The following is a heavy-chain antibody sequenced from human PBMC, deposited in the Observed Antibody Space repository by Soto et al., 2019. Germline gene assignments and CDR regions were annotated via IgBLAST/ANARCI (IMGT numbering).Heavy chain of an antibody. CDR3: ARGRRGYYYYYGMDV. J-gene: IGHJ6*02. D-gene: IGHD6-25*01. CDR2: INHSGST. Sequence: SETLSLTCAVYGGSFSGYYWSWIRQPPGKGLEWIGEINHSGSTNYNPSLKSRVTISVDTSKNQFSLKLSSVTAADTAVYYCARGRRGYYYYYGMDVWGQGTTVTAP. V-gene: IGHV4-34*01. CDR1: GGSFSGYY.